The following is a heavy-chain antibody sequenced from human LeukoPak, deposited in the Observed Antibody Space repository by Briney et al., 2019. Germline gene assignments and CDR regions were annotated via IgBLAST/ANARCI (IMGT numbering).Heavy chain of an antibody. CDR1: GGSISSGDYY. CDR2: IYYSGCT. D-gene: IGHD3-3*01. J-gene: IGHJ4*02. V-gene: IGHV4-30-4*01. CDR3: ARENFGVALSPIDY. Sequence: SETLSLTCTVSGGSISSGDYYWSWIRQPPGKGLEWIGYIYYSGCTYYNPSLKSRVTISVDTSKNQFSLKLSSVTAADTAVYYCARENFGVALSPIDYWGQGTLVTVSS.